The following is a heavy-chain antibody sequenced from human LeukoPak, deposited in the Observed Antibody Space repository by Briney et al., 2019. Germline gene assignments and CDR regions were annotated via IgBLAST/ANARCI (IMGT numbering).Heavy chain of an antibody. J-gene: IGHJ4*02. V-gene: IGHV3-21*01. CDR1: GFTLNTYG. CDR2: ISTSSIYI. Sequence: PGGSLRLSCAASGFTLNTYGMNWVRQAPGKGLEWVSSISTSSIYIYYADSVKGRSTISRDNAKNSLYLQMISLRAEDTAVYYCARSPPAAGNPENFDYWGQGTLVTVSS. D-gene: IGHD6-13*01. CDR3: ARSPPAAGNPENFDY.